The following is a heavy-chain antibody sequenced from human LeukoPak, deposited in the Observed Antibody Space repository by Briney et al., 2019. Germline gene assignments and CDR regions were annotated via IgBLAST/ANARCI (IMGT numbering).Heavy chain of an antibody. D-gene: IGHD6-6*01. CDR3: ARVSPSSSGYYFDY. J-gene: IGHJ4*02. Sequence: ASVKVSCKASGGTFSSYAISWVRQAPGQGVEWVGGIIPIFGTAHYAQKFQGRVTITADESTSTAYMELSSLRSEDTAVYYCARVSPSSSGYYFDYWGQGTLVTVSS. V-gene: IGHV1-69*01. CDR2: IIPIFGTA. CDR1: GGTFSSYA.